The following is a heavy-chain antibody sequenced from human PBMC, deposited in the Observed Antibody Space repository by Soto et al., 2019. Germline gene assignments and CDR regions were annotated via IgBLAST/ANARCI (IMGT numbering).Heavy chain of an antibody. Sequence: QVRLVQSGAEVTKPGASVQVSCKASGFTFSHHSIHWVRQAPGQRLEWMGWINSDTGYTKYSQKFQARLTITWDSSAKTAYMELSSLQSEDTAVYYCGRGKEAGVWFDPWGQGTLVTVSS. D-gene: IGHD3-10*01. CDR3: GRGKEAGVWFDP. CDR2: INSDTGYT. J-gene: IGHJ5*02. V-gene: IGHV1-3*04. CDR1: GFTFSHHS.